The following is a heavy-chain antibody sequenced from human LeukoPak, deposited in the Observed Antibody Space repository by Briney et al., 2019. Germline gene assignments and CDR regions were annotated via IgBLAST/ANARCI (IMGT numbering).Heavy chain of an antibody. CDR3: ARDIQQWPNNWFDP. Sequence: PGGSLRLSCAASGFTFSSYGMHWVRQAPGKGLEWVAVIWYDGSNEYYADSVKGRFTISRDNSKNTLYLQMHSLRAEDTAVYYCARDIQQWPNNWFDPWGQGTLVTVSS. CDR1: GFTFSSYG. J-gene: IGHJ5*02. CDR2: IWYDGSNE. D-gene: IGHD6-19*01. V-gene: IGHV3-33*01.